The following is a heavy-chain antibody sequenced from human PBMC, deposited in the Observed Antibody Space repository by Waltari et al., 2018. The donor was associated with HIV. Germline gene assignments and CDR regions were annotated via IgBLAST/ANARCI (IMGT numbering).Heavy chain of an antibody. D-gene: IGHD2-2*01. CDR3: SRGLHCTATSCLLYHGMDV. Sequence: QVQLVQSGAEVKKPGASVTVSCKASGYTFSTYDINWVRPATGQGLEWMGWMNPNSGNTGYAQKFQGRVNMTRNSSIRTAYMELSSLRSDDTAVYYCSRGLHCTATSCLLYHGMDVWGQGTAVSVSS. CDR2: MNPNSGNT. J-gene: IGHJ6*02. CDR1: GYTFSTYD. V-gene: IGHV1-8*01.